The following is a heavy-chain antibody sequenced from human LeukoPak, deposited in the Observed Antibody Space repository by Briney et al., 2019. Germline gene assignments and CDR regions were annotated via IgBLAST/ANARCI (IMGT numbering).Heavy chain of an antibody. CDR3: ARLVGATGVPIRYFDY. V-gene: IGHV1-18*01. Sequence: ASVKVSRKASGYTFTGYGISWVRPAPGQGLEWMGWISAYNGNTNYAQKLQGRVTMTTDTSTSTAYMELRSLRPDDTAVYYCARLVGATGVPIRYFDYWGQGTRVTVSS. CDR2: ISAYNGNT. CDR1: GYTFTGYG. D-gene: IGHD1-26*01. J-gene: IGHJ4*02.